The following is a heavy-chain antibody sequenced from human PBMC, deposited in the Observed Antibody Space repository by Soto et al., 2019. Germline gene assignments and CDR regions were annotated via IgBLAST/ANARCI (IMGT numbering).Heavy chain of an antibody. CDR3: AKDKYTDSVRKGWCFDY. CDR2: ISANGGIT. CDR1: GFTFSTYA. Sequence: EVQLLESGGGLVKPGGSLRLSCAASGFTFSTYAMSWVRLAPGKGLEWVSSISANGGITDYADSVKGRFTISRYNCQNILSLQMDSLRGDDTALYFCAKDKYTDSVRKGWCFDYWGRGTLVTVSS. V-gene: IGHV3-23*01. D-gene: IGHD2-15*01. J-gene: IGHJ2*01.